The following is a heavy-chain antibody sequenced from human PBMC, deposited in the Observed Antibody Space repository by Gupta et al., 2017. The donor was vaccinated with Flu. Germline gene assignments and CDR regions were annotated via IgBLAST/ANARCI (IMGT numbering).Heavy chain of an antibody. Sequence: QVQLVQSGGEVKKPGASVKVSCKASGYTFTNYGISWVRQAPGRGLEWMGWISGYNENTYYAENVKARVTMTTDTSTRTTYMELRSLTFDDTAVYYCARGGEYATSAGQLHYYYYGLDVWGQGTTVTVS. J-gene: IGHJ6*02. CDR3: ARGGEYATSAGQLHYYYYGLDV. V-gene: IGHV1-18*01. CDR2: ISGYNENT. D-gene: IGHD1-1*01. CDR1: GYTFTNYG.